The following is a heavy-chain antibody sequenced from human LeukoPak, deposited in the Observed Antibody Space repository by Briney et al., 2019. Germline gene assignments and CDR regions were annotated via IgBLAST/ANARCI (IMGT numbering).Heavy chain of an antibody. D-gene: IGHD1-26*01. V-gene: IGHV3-23*01. Sequence: GGSLRLSCAASGFTFSSYAMSWVRQAPGKGLEWVSAISGSGGSTYYADSVKGRFTISRDNSKNTLYLQMNSLRAEDTAVYYCARDRRWELNFDYWGQGTLVTVSS. CDR2: ISGSGGST. CDR3: ARDRRWELNFDY. CDR1: GFTFSSYA. J-gene: IGHJ4*02.